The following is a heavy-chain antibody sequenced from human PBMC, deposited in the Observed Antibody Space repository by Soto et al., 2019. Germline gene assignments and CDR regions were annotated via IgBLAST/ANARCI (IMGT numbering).Heavy chain of an antibody. J-gene: IGHJ4*02. CDR1: GGCISSSSYY. Sequence: SETLSLASAVSGGCISSSSYYWSWIRQPAGRGXEWIGSIDYSWRIYYNPSLKRRVTISVDTSKKRFALKLISATAAETAVYYCARYLWFGEYYFDYWGQGTLVTVSS. CDR2: IDYSWRI. CDR3: ARYLWFGEYYFDY. D-gene: IGHD3-10*01. V-gene: IGHV4-39*01.